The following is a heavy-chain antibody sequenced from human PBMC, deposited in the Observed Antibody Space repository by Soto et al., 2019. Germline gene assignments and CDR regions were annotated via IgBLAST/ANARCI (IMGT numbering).Heavy chain of an antibody. CDR1: GGSISSSSYY. CDR3: ARPFLTFGGVIEPVDY. CDR2: IYYSGST. V-gene: IGHV4-39*01. D-gene: IGHD3-16*02. J-gene: IGHJ4*02. Sequence: QLQLQESGPGLVKPSETLSLTCTVSGGSISSSSYYWGWIRQPPGKGLEGIGSIYYSGSTYYNPSLKRRVTISVDTAENQVSLKLSSVTAADTAVYYCARPFLTFGGVIEPVDYWGQGTLVTVSS.